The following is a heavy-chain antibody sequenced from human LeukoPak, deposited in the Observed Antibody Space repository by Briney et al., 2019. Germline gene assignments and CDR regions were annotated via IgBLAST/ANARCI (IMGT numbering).Heavy chain of an antibody. Sequence: ASVKVSCKASGYTFTSYDINWVRQATGQGLEWMGWMNPNSGNTGYAQKFQGRVTMTRNTSISAAYTELSSLRSEDTAVYYCARGGVTYYDYVWGSSYGMDVWGQGTTVTVSS. J-gene: IGHJ6*02. V-gene: IGHV1-8*01. D-gene: IGHD3-16*01. CDR3: ARGGVTYYDYVWGSSYGMDV. CDR2: MNPNSGNT. CDR1: GYTFTSYD.